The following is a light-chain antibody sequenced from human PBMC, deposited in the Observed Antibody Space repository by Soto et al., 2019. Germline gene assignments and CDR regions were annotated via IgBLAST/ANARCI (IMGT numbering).Light chain of an antibody. J-gene: IGKJ2*01. CDR2: AAS. CDR3: QQTYSVLPYT. Sequence: DIQMTQSPSSLSASIGDRVTNTCRASQNIRTNLNWYQQKPGKAPDLLVFAASNLQTGVPSRFSGGGSGTDFTLTISSLQPEDFATYYCQQTYSVLPYTFGQGTKLEIK. V-gene: IGKV1-39*01. CDR1: QNIRTN.